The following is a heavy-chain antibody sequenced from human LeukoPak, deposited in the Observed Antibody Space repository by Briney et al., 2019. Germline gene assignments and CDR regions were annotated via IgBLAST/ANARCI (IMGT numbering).Heavy chain of an antibody. D-gene: IGHD1-26*01. Sequence: QPGRSLRLSCAASGFTFSTYGMHWVRQAPGKGLEWVAVISYDGSNKYYADSVKGRFTISRDNSKNTLYLQMISLRAEDTAVYYCAREGGNYGGLDYWGQGTLVTVSS. V-gene: IGHV3-30*03. J-gene: IGHJ4*02. CDR3: AREGGNYGGLDY. CDR2: ISYDGSNK. CDR1: GFTFSTYG.